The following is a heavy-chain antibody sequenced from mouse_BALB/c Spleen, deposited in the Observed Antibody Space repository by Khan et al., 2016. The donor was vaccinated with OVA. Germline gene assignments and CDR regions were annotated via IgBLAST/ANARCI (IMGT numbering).Heavy chain of an antibody. V-gene: IGHV2-6-1*01. Sequence: QMQLEESGPGLVAPSQSLYITCTISGYSLTNYGVHWVRQPPGKGLKWLVVIWRDGSTTYNSDLKSRLTISKDNSSSQAFLNMHRLQTDDTAMYFGARERDCHYNSMDYGGQGTSVNVAT. CDR2: IWRDGST. CDR3: ARERDCHYNSMDY. J-gene: IGHJ4*01. CDR1: GYSLTNYG. D-gene: IGHD2-13*01.